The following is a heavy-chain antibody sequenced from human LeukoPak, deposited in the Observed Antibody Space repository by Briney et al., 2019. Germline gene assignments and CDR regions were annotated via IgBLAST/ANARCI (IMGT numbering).Heavy chain of an antibody. V-gene: IGHV3-74*01. Sequence: PGGSLRLSCADSGFTFGRYWMHWVRQAPGRGLVWVSHITTDGSGTSYADSVKGRFTISRDSAKNTLYLQMNTLRAEDTALYYCAKGTGYSYAYSFDYWGQGTLVTVSS. D-gene: IGHD5-18*01. CDR1: GFTFGRYW. CDR3: AKGTGYSYAYSFDY. J-gene: IGHJ4*02. CDR2: ITTDGSGT.